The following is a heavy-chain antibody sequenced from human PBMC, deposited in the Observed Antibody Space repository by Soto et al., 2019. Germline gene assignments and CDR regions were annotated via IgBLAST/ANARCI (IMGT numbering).Heavy chain of an antibody. CDR1: GASISSSY. D-gene: IGHD5-12*01. CDR3: ARGGNRYSNVASGVGGFDY. Sequence: QMHLQESGPGLVKPSETLSLTCTVSGASISSSYWSWIRQSPERGLEWIAYVYHTGATNYNPSLKSRVTLSLDTSKGPCSLNLTSLTTADTAVYFCARGGNRYSNVASGVGGFDYWGQGSMVNVAS. CDR2: VYHTGAT. V-gene: IGHV4-59*01. J-gene: IGHJ4*02.